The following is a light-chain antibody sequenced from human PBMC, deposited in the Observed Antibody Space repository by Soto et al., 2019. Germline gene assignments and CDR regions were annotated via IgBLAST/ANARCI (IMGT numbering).Light chain of an antibody. CDR2: AAS. Sequence: DIQMTQSPASGSGSLGERAIVSCRASQSISNHLNWYQQKPGKAPKLLIFAASSMPSGVPSRFSGSGSGPDFTLTISSLQSEDFATYYCQQSYRSPPTFGGGTKVDI. CDR3: QQSYRSPPT. CDR1: QSISNH. J-gene: IGKJ4*02. V-gene: IGKV1-39*01.